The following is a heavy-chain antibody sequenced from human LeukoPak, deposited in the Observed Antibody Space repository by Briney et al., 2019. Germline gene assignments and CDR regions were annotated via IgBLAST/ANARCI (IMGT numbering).Heavy chain of an antibody. J-gene: IGHJ4*02. D-gene: IGHD3-10*01. CDR1: GLTFNDYS. Sequence: GGSLRLSCAASGLTFNDYSMHWVRQPRGKGLEWVSLISWDGGSRYYADSVRGRFTISKDNSKNSLYLQMNSLTTEDSALYSCAKAISKRGFAIADYWGPGTLVTVSS. CDR3: AKAISKRGFAIADY. V-gene: IGHV3-43*01. CDR2: ISWDGGSR.